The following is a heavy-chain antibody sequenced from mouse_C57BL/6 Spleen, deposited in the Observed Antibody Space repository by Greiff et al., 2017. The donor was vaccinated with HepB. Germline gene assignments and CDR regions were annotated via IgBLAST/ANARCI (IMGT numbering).Heavy chain of an antibody. Sequence: QVQLKQSGAELVRPGASVTLSCKASGYTFTDYEMHWVKQTPVHGLEWIGAIDPETGGTAYNQKFKGKAILTADKSSSTAYMELRSLTSEDSAVYYCTRLRSAGMDYWGQGTSVTVSS. J-gene: IGHJ4*01. CDR2: IDPETGGT. CDR1: GYTFTDYE. V-gene: IGHV1-15*01. D-gene: IGHD1-1*01. CDR3: TRLRSAGMDY.